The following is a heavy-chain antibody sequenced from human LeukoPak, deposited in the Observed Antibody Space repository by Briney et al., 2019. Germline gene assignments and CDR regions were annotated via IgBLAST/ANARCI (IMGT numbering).Heavy chain of an antibody. D-gene: IGHD6-13*01. J-gene: IGHJ4*02. CDR2: INAGNGNT. Sequence: GASVKVSCKASGYIFTAYYIHWVRQAPGQRLEWMGWINAGNGNTKYSQKFQGRVTITRDTSASTAYMELSSLRSEDTAVYYCARESSSWCFDYWGQGALVTVSS. CDR3: ARESSSWCFDY. V-gene: IGHV1-3*01. CDR1: GYIFTAYY.